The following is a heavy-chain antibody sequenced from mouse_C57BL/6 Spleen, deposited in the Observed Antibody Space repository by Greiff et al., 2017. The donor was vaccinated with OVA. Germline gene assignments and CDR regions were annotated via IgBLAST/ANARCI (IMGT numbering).Heavy chain of an antibody. Sequence: EVKLMESGPGLVKPSQSLSLTCSVTGYSITSGYYWNWIRQFPGNKLEWMGYISYDGSNNYNPSLKNRISITRDTSKNHIFPKLNTVTTEETDPYYCARGDYYNGSSYSFDAWGEGTTLTVSS. V-gene: IGHV3-6*01. CDR3: ARGDYYNGSSYSFDA. D-gene: IGHD1-1*01. CDR1: GYSITSGYY. CDR2: ISYDGSN. J-gene: IGHJ2*01.